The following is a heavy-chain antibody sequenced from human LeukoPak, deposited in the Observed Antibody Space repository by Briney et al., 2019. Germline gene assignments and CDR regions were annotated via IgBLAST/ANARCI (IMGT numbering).Heavy chain of an antibody. D-gene: IGHD2-15*01. V-gene: IGHV1-2*02. CDR3: ARHRGGSNWFDP. CDR1: GYTFTGYY. CDR2: INPNSGGT. J-gene: IGHJ5*02. Sequence: ASVKVSCKASGYTFTGYYMHWVRQAPGQGLEWMGWINPNSGGTNYAQKFQGRVTMTRDTSISTAYMELSRLRSDDTAVYYCARHRGGSNWFDPWGQGTLVTVSS.